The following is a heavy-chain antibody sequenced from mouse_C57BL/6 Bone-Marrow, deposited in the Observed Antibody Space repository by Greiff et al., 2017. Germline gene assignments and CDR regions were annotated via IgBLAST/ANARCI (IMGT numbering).Heavy chain of an antibody. CDR1: GYTFTSYG. CDR2: IYPRSGNT. V-gene: IGHV1-81*01. Sequence: VKLVESGAELARPGASVKLSCKASGYTFTSYGISWVKQRTGQGLEWIGEIYPRSGNTYYNEKFKGKATLTADKSSSTAYMELRSLTSEDSAVYFCARGGLLPWFAYWGQGTLVTVSA. J-gene: IGHJ3*01. CDR3: ARGGLLPWFAY. D-gene: IGHD2-3*01.